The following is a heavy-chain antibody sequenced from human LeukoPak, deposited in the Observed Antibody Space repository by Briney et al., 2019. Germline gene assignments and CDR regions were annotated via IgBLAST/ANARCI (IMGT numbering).Heavy chain of an antibody. CDR3: ARRIATRPWSPPFDY. V-gene: IGHV3-23*01. CDR2: ISGGGENT. CDR1: GSTFSSYS. Sequence: GGSLRLSCVASGSTFSSYSMTSVRQAPGKGLEWVSAISGGGENTYYADSVKGRFIISRDNSKNTLYLQMHSLRAEDTAVYYCARRIATRPWSPPFDYWGQGTLVTVSS. D-gene: IGHD6-6*01. J-gene: IGHJ4*02.